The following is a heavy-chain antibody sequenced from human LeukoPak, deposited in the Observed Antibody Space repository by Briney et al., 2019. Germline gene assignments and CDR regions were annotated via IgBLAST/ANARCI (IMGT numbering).Heavy chain of an antibody. J-gene: IGHJ6*03. Sequence: PGGSLRLSCAASGFTFDDYGMSWVRQAPGKGLEWVSGINWNGGSTGYADSVKGRFTISRDNAKNFLYLQMNSLRAEDTASYHCAKHTVIYYYYYMDVWGKGTTVTVSS. CDR1: GFTFDDYG. D-gene: IGHD4-17*01. V-gene: IGHV3-20*01. CDR3: AKHTVIYYYYYMDV. CDR2: INWNGGST.